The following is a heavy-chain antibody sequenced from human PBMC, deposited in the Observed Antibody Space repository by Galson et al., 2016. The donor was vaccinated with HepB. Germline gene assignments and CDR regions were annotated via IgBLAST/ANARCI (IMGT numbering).Heavy chain of an antibody. Sequence: SLRLSCAASGFTFSNNYMNWVRQAPGKGLEWVSIISSGGRTKYADSVKGRFTISRDNSKNTVYLQMHSLRAEDTATYYCSRDPARWGDADSSGSFDSWGQGTLVTVSS. D-gene: IGHD3-22*01. J-gene: IGHJ4*02. CDR1: GFTFSNNY. V-gene: IGHV3-66*01. CDR3: SRDPARWGDADSSGSFDS. CDR2: ISSGGRT.